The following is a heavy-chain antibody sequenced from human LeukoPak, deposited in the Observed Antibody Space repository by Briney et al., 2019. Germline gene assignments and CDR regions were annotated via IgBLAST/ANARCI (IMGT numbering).Heavy chain of an antibody. D-gene: IGHD2-15*01. Sequence: ASVKVSCKASGYTFTSYGISWVRQAPGQGLEWMGWISAYNGNTNYAQKLQGRVTMTTDTSTSTAYMELGSLRSDDTAVYYCARDSRYCSGGSCYHWFDPWGQGTLVTVSS. V-gene: IGHV1-18*01. J-gene: IGHJ5*02. CDR3: ARDSRYCSGGSCYHWFDP. CDR1: GYTFTSYG. CDR2: ISAYNGNT.